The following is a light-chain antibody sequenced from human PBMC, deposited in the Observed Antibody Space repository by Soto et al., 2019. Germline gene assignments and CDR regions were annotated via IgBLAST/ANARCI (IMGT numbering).Light chain of an antibody. V-gene: IGKV3-20*01. CDR3: QQYGSSPLT. CDR1: QSVSSSY. J-gene: IGKJ3*01. CDR2: GAS. Sequence: EIVLTQSPGTLSLSPGERATLSCRASQSVSSSYLAGYQQKPGQAPRLLIYGASSRATGIPDRFSGSGSGTDFTLTISRLEPEDLAVYYCQQYGSSPLTFGPGTKVDIK.